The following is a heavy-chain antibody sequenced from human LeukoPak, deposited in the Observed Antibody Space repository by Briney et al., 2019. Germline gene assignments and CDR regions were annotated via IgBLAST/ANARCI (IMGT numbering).Heavy chain of an antibody. Sequence: ASVKVSCKASGYTFTGYYMQWVRQAPGQGLEWMGRINPNSGGTNYAQKFQGRVTMTRDTSISTAYMELSRLRSDDTAVYYCARWRHYYDSSGYPHWYYYMDVWGKGTTVTVSS. J-gene: IGHJ6*03. CDR3: ARWRHYYDSSGYPHWYYYMDV. D-gene: IGHD3-22*01. CDR2: INPNSGGT. CDR1: GYTFTGYY. V-gene: IGHV1-2*06.